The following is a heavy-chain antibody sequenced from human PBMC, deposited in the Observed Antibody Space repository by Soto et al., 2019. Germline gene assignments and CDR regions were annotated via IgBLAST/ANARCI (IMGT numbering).Heavy chain of an antibody. CDR2: INAGNGNT. D-gene: IGHD2-8*01. V-gene: IGHV1-3*01. CDR3: ATLGGMVYAIKSADAFDI. Sequence: ASVKVSCKASGYTFTSYAMHWVRQAPGQRLEWMGWINAGNGNTKYSQKFQGRVTITRDTSASTAYMELSSLRSEDTAVYYCATLGGMVYAIKSADAFDIWGEGKMVTAS. CDR1: GYTFTSYA. J-gene: IGHJ3*02.